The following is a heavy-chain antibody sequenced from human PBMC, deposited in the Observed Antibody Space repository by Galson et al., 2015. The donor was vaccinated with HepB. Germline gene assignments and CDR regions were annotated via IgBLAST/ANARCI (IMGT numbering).Heavy chain of an antibody. J-gene: IGHJ4*02. Sequence: SLRLSCAASGFTFSSYGMHWVRQAPGKGLEWVAVIWYDGSNKYYADSVKGRFTISRDNSKNTLYLQMNSLRAEDTTVYYCARADGWAPGGYFDYWGQGTLVTVSS. CDR3: ARADGWAPGGYFDY. CDR2: IWYDGSNK. CDR1: GFTFSSYG. D-gene: IGHD5-24*01. V-gene: IGHV3-33*01.